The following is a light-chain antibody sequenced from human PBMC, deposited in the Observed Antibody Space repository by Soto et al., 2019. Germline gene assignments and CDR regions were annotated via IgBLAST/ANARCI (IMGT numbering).Light chain of an antibody. CDR1: GSDVGGYKY. V-gene: IGLV2-14*01. CDR2: EVS. J-gene: IGLJ3*02. Sequence: QSALTQPASVSGSPGQSITISCTGTGSDVGGYKYVSWYQQHPGKAPKLMIYEVSDRPSGVSNRFSGSKSGNTASLTISGLQAEDEADYYCSSYTSTTTLGVFGGGTKVTVL. CDR3: SSYTSTTTLGV.